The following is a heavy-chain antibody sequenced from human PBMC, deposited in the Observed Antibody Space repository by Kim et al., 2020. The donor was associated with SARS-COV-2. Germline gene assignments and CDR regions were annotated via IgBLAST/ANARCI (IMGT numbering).Heavy chain of an antibody. Sequence: KFQGRVTMTRETSTSTVYMELSSLRSEDTAVYYCARAPYYDFWSGYAFDIWGQGTMVTVSS. J-gene: IGHJ3*02. D-gene: IGHD3-3*01. CDR3: ARAPYYDFWSGYAFDI. V-gene: IGHV1-46*01.